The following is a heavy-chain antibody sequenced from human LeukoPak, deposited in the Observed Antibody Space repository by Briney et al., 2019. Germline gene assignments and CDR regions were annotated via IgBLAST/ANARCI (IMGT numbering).Heavy chain of an antibody. V-gene: IGHV4-59*01. Sequence: PSETLSLTCTVSGGSISSYYWSWIRQPPGKGLEWIGYIYYSGSTNYNPSLKSRVTISVDTSKNQFSLKLSSVTAADTAVYYCARGSSILTGPMGYFDYWGQGTLVTVSS. CDR2: IYYSGST. CDR3: ARGSSILTGPMGYFDY. CDR1: GGSISSYY. D-gene: IGHD3-9*01. J-gene: IGHJ4*02.